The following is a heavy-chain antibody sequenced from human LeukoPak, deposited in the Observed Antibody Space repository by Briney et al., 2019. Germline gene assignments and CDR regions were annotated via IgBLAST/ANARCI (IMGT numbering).Heavy chain of an antibody. CDR1: GFTFSSYT. CDR2: ISYDGNNK. V-gene: IGHV3-30*04. Sequence: AGGSLRFSCAASGFTFSSYTMHWVRQAPGKGLEWVTVISYDGNNKYYADSVKGRFTISRDNSKNTLYLQMNSLRPEDTAVYYCARTGSLTMNWFDPWGQGTLVTVSS. J-gene: IGHJ5*02. D-gene: IGHD1-14*01. CDR3: ARTGSLTMNWFDP.